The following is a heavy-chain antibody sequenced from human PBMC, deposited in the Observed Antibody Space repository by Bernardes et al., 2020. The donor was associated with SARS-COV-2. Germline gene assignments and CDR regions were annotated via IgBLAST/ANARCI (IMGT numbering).Heavy chain of an antibody. D-gene: IGHD2-2*03. V-gene: IGHV1-2*02. CDR2: INPNSGGT. J-gene: IGHJ6*02. Sequence: ASVKVSCKASGYTFTGYYMHWVRQAPGQGLEWMGWINPNSGGTNYAQKFQGRVTMTRDTSISTAYMELSRLRSDDTAVYYCARRGVGSLDRSGYYYYYGMDVWGQGTTVTVSS. CDR1: GYTFTGYY. CDR3: ARRGVGSLDRSGYYYYYGMDV.